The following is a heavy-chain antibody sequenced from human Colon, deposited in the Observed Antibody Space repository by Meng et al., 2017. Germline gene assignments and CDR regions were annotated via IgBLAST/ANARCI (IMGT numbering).Heavy chain of an antibody. CDR1: GGSVSSGSHY. Sequence: QVPLQGSGPGLVRPSETLSLTCNVSGGSVSSGSHYWSWIRQPPGKGLEWIGYMFHSGTTKYNPSLKSRVSMSVDTTKNQFYLKLTSVTVADTAVFYCARLIAGWPFYFDYWGQGILVTVSS. CDR2: MFHSGTT. CDR3: ARLIAGWPFYFDY. J-gene: IGHJ4*02. D-gene: IGHD6-19*01. V-gene: IGHV4-61*01.